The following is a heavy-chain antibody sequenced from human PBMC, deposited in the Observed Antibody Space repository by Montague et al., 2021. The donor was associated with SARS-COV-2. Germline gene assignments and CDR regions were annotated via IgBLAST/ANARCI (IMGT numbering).Heavy chain of an antibody. V-gene: IGHV4-59*08. D-gene: IGHD1-26*01. CDR2: INNTGNT. CDR1: GGSINGYY. Sequence: SETLSLTCSVSGGSINGYYWCWIRQSPATGLDWIGYINNTGNTSSNPSLKGRVTISLDTSKSQCSLRLSSVTAADTAVYSCARLRTGSYVFDYWGREPWSPSPQ. J-gene: IGHJ4*02. CDR3: ARLRTGSYVFDY.